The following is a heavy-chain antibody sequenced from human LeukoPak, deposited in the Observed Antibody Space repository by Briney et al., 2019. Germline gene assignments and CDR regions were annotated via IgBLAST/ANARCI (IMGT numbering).Heavy chain of an antibody. Sequence: ASVKVSCKASGYTFTSYGISWVRQAPGQGPEWMGWISAYNGNTNYAQKLQGRVTMTTDTSTSTAYMELRSLRSDDTAVYYCASRTVVGARGAFDIWGQGTMVTVSS. CDR1: GYTFTSYG. CDR3: ASRTVVGARGAFDI. V-gene: IGHV1-18*01. J-gene: IGHJ3*02. CDR2: ISAYNGNT. D-gene: IGHD1-26*01.